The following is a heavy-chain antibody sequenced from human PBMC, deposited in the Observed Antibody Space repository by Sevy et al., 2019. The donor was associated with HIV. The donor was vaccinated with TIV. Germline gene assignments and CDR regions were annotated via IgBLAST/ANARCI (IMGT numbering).Heavy chain of an antibody. CDR1: GFTFSSYA. CDR2: ISYGGSNK. CDR3: ARSVGYSDGRVCQWPSDY. D-gene: IGHD5-18*01. J-gene: IGHJ4*02. Sequence: GGSLRLSCAASGFTFSSYAMHWVRQAPGKGLEWVAVISYGGSNKYYANSVKGRFTISRDNSKNTLYLQMNSLRAEDTAVYYCARSVGYSDGRVCQWPSDYWGQGTLVTVSS. V-gene: IGHV3-30-3*01.